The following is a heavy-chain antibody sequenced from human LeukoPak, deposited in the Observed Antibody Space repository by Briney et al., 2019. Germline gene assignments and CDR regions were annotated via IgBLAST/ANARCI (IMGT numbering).Heavy chain of an antibody. CDR3: ARLIGASAFDY. CDR1: GGSISSGDYY. D-gene: IGHD2-21*01. CDR2: INHSGGT. J-gene: IGHJ4*02. V-gene: IGHV4-39*07. Sequence: SETLSLTCTVSGGSISSGDYYWSWIRQPPGKGLEWIGEINHSGGTNYNPSLKSRVTISEDTSKKQFSLKLGSVTAADTAVYYCARLIGASAFDYWGQGTLVTVSS.